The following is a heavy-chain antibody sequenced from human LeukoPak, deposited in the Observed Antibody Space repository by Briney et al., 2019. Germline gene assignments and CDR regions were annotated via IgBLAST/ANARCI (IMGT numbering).Heavy chain of an antibody. V-gene: IGHV1-18*01. CDR2: ISAYNGNT. CDR1: GYIFTSFS. CDR3: ARVGAAAGTDY. Sequence: ASVKVSCKASGYIFTSFSITWVRQAPGQGLEWMGWISAYNGNTNYAQKLQGRVTMTTDTSTSTAYMELRSLRSDDTAVYYSARVGAAAGTDYWGQGTLVTVSS. D-gene: IGHD6-13*01. J-gene: IGHJ4*02.